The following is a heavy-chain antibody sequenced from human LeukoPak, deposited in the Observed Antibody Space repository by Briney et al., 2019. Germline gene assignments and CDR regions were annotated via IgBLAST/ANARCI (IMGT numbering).Heavy chain of an antibody. CDR1: GGSFSGYY. D-gene: IGHD6-19*01. V-gene: IGHV4-34*01. Sequence: SETLSLTCAVYGGSFSGYYRSWIRQPPGKGLEWIGEINHSGSTNYNPSLKSRVTISVDTSKNQFSLKLSSVTAADTAVYYCARADSSGWYRGLLDYWGQGTLVTVSS. CDR3: ARADSSGWYRGLLDY. J-gene: IGHJ4*02. CDR2: INHSGST.